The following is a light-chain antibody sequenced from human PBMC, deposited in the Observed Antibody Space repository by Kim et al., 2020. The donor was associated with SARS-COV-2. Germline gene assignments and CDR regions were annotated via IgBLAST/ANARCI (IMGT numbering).Light chain of an antibody. CDR3: QQYDTYPWT. CDR1: QYITRR. J-gene: IGKJ1*01. Sequence: GDRVAITCRASQYITRRLAWYQQKPGKAPKVLISKASTLESGVPSTFSGSGSGTDFTLTISSLQPDDFATYYCQQYDTYPWTFGQGTKGDIK. V-gene: IGKV1-5*03. CDR2: KAS.